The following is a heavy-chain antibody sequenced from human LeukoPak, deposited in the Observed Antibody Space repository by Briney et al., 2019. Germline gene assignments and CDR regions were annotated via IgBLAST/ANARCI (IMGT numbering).Heavy chain of an antibody. CDR3: ARDHSNSVGRKVSFDY. V-gene: IGHV1-18*01. CDR1: GYSFPRYA. CDR2: ISTYDRTT. J-gene: IGHJ4*02. Sequence: ASVKVSCKTSGYSFPRYAIAWGRQAPGQALEWMGWISTYDRTTKYPQNVQGRVTVTTDTSTTTAYMELSSLTSDDTAVYFCARDHSNSVGRKVSFDYCGQGTLVTVSS. D-gene: IGHD1-14*01.